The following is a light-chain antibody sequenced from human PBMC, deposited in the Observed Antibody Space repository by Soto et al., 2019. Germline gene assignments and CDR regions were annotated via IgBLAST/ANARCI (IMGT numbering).Light chain of an antibody. CDR1: SNDIGRYKY. CDR3: TSYTSTSRYV. V-gene: IGLV2-14*03. Sequence: QSVLTQPASVSGSPGESITISCTGTSNDIGRYKYVSWYQQHPGKAPKLIIFDVSNRPSGVSNRFSGSKSGNTASLTISGLQVEDETDYYCTSYTSTSRYVFGTGTKVTVL. CDR2: DVS. J-gene: IGLJ1*01.